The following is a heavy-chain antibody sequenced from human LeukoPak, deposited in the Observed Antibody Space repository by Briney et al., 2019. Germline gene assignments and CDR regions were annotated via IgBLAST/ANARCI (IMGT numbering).Heavy chain of an antibody. J-gene: IGHJ4*02. CDR1: GYTFTGYY. V-gene: IGHV1-2*02. Sequence: ASVKVSCKASGYTFTGYYMHWVRQAPGQGLGWMGWINPDSGGTNYAQKLQGRVTMTRDTSISTAYMELSRLRSDDTAVYYCARDLDIVATIVGYWGQGTLVTVSS. CDR3: ARDLDIVATIVGY. D-gene: IGHD5-12*01. CDR2: INPDSGGT.